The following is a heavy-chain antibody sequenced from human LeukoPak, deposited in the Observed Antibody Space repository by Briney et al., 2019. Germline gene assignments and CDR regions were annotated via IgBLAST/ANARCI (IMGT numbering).Heavy chain of an antibody. J-gene: IGHJ3*02. CDR3: ARGLNWGHDAFDI. CDR1: GYRFTSYW. Sequence: GXSLKISCKGSGYRFTSYWIGWVRQMPGKGLEWMGIIYPGASDTRYSPSFQGQVTISADKSISTAYLQWSSLKASDTAMYYCARGLNWGHDAFDIWGQGTMVTVSS. V-gene: IGHV5-51*01. CDR2: IYPGASDT. D-gene: IGHD7-27*01.